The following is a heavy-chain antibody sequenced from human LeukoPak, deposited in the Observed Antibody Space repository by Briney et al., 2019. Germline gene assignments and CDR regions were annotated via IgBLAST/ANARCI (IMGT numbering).Heavy chain of an antibody. V-gene: IGHV3-23*01. D-gene: IGHD3-22*01. CDR3: AKRRDYYDSSGYYYVGFDY. CDR1: GFTFSSYA. CDR2: ISGSGGST. Sequence: GGSLRLSCAASGFTFSSYAMSWVRQAPGKGLEWVSAISGSGGSTYYVDSVKGRFTISRDNSKNTLYLQMNSLRAEDTAVYYCAKRRDYYDSSGYYYVGFDYWGQGTLVTVSS. J-gene: IGHJ4*02.